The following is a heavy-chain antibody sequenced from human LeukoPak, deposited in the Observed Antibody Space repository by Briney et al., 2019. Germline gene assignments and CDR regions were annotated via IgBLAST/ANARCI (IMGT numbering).Heavy chain of an antibody. CDR3: ASVRIWFGTGGYYYYMDV. Sequence: SSVKVSCKASGGTFSSYAISWVRQAPGQGLEWMGRIIPIFGTANYAQKFQGRVTITADESTSTAYMELSSLRSEDTAVYYCASVRIWFGTGGYYYYMDVWGKGTTVTVSS. V-gene: IGHV1-69*13. CDR2: IIPIFGTA. D-gene: IGHD3-10*01. CDR1: GGTFSSYA. J-gene: IGHJ6*03.